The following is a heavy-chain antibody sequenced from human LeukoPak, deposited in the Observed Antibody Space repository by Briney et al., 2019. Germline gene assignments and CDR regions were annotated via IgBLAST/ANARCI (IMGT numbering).Heavy chain of an antibody. CDR3: ARVPAAAPGFDY. D-gene: IGHD2-2*01. V-gene: IGHV4-59*01. CDR1: GGSISSYY. Sequence: SETLSLTCTVSGGSISSYYWSWIRQPPGKGLEWIGYIYYSGSTNYNPSLKSRVTISVDTSKNQFSLKLSSVTAADTAVYYCARVPAAAPGFDYWGQGTLVTVSS. CDR2: IYYSGST. J-gene: IGHJ4*02.